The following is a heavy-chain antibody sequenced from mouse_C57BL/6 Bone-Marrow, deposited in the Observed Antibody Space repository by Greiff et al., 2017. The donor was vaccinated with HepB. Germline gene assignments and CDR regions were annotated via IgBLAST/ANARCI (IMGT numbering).Heavy chain of an antibody. V-gene: IGHV5-4*01. J-gene: IGHJ4*01. CDR3: ARTGMDY. Sequence: EVQLVESGGGLVKPGGSLKLSCAASGFTFSSYAMSWVRQTPEKRLEWVATISDGGSYTYYPDNVKGRFTISRDNAKNNLYLQMSHLKSEDTAMYYCARTGMDYWSQGTSVTVSS. CDR2: ISDGGSYT. CDR1: GFTFSSYA.